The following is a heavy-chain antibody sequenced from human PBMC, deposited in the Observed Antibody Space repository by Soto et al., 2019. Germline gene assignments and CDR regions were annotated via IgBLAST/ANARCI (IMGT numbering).Heavy chain of an antibody. J-gene: IGHJ4*02. Sequence: QVNLVQSGAEVKKPGASVNVSFKASGYPFTSHGINWVRHAPGQGLEWMGWISSNNGKTDFAQKFQGRVTMTTDTSTNTADMELRGLRSYDTAVYYCTRDGGYSRGCDFWGQGPLVTASS. D-gene: IGHD5-18*01. CDR1: GYPFTSHG. CDR3: TRDGGYSRGCDF. CDR2: ISSNNGKT. V-gene: IGHV1-18*04.